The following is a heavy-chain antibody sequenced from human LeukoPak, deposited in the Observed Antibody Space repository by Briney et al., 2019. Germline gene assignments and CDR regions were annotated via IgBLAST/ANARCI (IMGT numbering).Heavy chain of an antibody. Sequence: GASVKVSCKASGGTFSSYAISWVRQALGQGLEWMGGIIPIFGTANYAQKFQGRVTITTDESTSTAYMELSSLRSEDTAVYYCAREGYCSSTSCHFDYWGQGTLVTVSS. CDR2: IIPIFGTA. D-gene: IGHD2-2*01. J-gene: IGHJ4*02. CDR3: AREGYCSSTSCHFDY. CDR1: GGTFSSYA. V-gene: IGHV1-69*05.